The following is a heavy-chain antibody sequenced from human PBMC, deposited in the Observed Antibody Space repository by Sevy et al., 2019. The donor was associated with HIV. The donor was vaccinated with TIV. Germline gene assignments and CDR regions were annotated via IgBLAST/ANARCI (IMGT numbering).Heavy chain of an antibody. CDR1: GYTFTSYG. CDR2: ISAYNGNT. CDR3: AGDRVGRSSSSGDGIDAFDI. V-gene: IGHV1-18*01. Sequence: ASVKVSCKASGYTFTSYGISWVRQAPGQGLEWMGWISAYNGNTNYEQKLQGRVTMTTDTSTSTAYMELRSLRSDDTAVYYCAGDRVGRSSSSGDGIDAFDIWGQGTMVTVSS. J-gene: IGHJ3*02. D-gene: IGHD6-13*01.